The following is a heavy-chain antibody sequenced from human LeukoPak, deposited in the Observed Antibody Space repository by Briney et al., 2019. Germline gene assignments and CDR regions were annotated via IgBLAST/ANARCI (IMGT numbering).Heavy chain of an antibody. V-gene: IGHV3-73*01. J-gene: IGHJ4*02. CDR1: GFTFSGSA. CDR2: IRSKANSYAT. CDR3: TRQDSSSWPRLGY. Sequence: PGGSLRLSCAASGFTFSGSAMHWVRQASGKGLEWVGRIRSKANSYATAYAASVKGRFTISRDDSKNTAYLQMNSLKTEDTAVYYCTRQDSSSWPRLGYWGQGTLVTVSS. D-gene: IGHD6-13*01.